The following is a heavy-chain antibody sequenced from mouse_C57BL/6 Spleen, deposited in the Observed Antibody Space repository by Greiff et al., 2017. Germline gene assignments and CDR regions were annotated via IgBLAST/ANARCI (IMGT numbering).Heavy chain of an antibody. V-gene: IGHV1-76*01. CDR3: ARGGVYGSSPYWYFEV. D-gene: IGHD1-1*01. CDR1: GYTFTDYY. Sequence: QVQLQQSGAELVRPGASVKLSCKASGYTFTDYYINWVKQRPGQGLEWIARIYPGSGNTYYNEKFKGKATLTAEKSSSTAYMQRSSLTSEDSAVYFCARGGVYGSSPYWYFEVWGTGTTVTVAS. J-gene: IGHJ1*03. CDR2: IYPGSGNT.